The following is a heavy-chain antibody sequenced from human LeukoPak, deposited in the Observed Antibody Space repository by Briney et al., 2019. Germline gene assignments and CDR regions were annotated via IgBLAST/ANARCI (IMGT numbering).Heavy chain of an antibody. V-gene: IGHV3-23*01. CDR1: GFTFSSYA. CDR2: ISGSGGSP. D-gene: IGHD3-16*01. Sequence: GGSLRLSCAASGFTFSSYAMSWVRQAPGKGLEWVSAISGSGGSPYYADSVKGRFTISRDNSKNTLYLQMNSLRAEDTALYYCAKEEDFDYVWGSYIWGQGTLVTVSS. J-gene: IGHJ4*02. CDR3: AKEEDFDYVWGSYI.